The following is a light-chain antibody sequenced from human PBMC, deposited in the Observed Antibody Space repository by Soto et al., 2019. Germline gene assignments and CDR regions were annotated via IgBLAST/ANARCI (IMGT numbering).Light chain of an antibody. CDR1: SSDVGGYNY. V-gene: IGLV2-14*01. Sequence: QSALTQPASVSGSPGQSITISCTGTSSDVGGYNYVSWYQQHPGKAPKLMIYDVSNRPSGVSNRFSGPNSGNTASLTISGLQAEDEADYYCSSYTSSSTLLFGGGTKLTVL. CDR3: SSYTSSSTLL. J-gene: IGLJ2*01. CDR2: DVS.